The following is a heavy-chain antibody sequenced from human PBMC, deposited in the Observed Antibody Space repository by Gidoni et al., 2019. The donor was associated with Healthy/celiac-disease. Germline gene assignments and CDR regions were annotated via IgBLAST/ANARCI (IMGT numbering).Heavy chain of an antibody. D-gene: IGHD6-13*01. V-gene: IGHV3-33*01. CDR2: IWYDGSNK. Sequence: QVQLVESGGGVVQPGRSRRLSCAASGFTFSSYGMHWVRQAPGKGLEWVAVIWYDGSNKYYADSVKGRFTISRDNSKNTLYLQMNSLRAEDTAVYYCARGIAAADPLDYWGQGTLVTVSS. J-gene: IGHJ4*02. CDR3: ARGIAAADPLDY. CDR1: GFTFSSYG.